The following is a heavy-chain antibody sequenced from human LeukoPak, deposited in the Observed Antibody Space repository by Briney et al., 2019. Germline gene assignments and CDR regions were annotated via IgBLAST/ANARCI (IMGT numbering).Heavy chain of an antibody. D-gene: IGHD3-22*01. CDR2: ISGSGNNI. J-gene: IGHJ4*02. CDR3: ARDPGDSSGYVFDY. CDR1: GFPFSSYE. Sequence: PGGSLRLSCAASGFPFSSYEMNWVRPAPGEGLEWVSYISGSGNNIYYADSVKGRFTISRDNAKNSLYLQMNSLRAEDTAVYYCARDPGDSSGYVFDYWGQGTLVTVSS. V-gene: IGHV3-48*03.